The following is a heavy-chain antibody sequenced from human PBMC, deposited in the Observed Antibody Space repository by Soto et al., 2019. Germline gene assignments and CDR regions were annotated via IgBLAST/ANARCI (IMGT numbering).Heavy chain of an antibody. J-gene: IGHJ4*02. CDR3: AREEYSGSYPIDY. CDR2: IKQDGSEK. D-gene: IGHD1-26*01. V-gene: IGHV3-7*05. Sequence: GGSLRLSCAASGFTFSSYWMSWVRQAPGKGLEWVANIKQDGSEKYYVDSVKGRFTISRDNAKNSLYLQMNSLRAEDTAVYYCAREEYSGSYPIDYWGQGTLVTVSS. CDR1: GFTFSSYW.